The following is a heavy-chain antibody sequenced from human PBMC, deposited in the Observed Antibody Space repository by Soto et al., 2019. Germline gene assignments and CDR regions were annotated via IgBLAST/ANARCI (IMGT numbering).Heavy chain of an antibody. D-gene: IGHD3-10*01. V-gene: IGHV3-30-3*01. Sequence: QVQLVESGGGVVQPGRSLRLSCAASGFTFSSYAMHWVRQAPGKGLEWVAVISYDGSNKYYADSVKGRFTISRDNSKNTLYLQMNSLRAEDTAVYYCARDVGGSGSYPHGRWSQGTLVTVSS. CDR3: ARDVGGSGSYPHGR. J-gene: IGHJ4*02. CDR1: GFTFSSYA. CDR2: ISYDGSNK.